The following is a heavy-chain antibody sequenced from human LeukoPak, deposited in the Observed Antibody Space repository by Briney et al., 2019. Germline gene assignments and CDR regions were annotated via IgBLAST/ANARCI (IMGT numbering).Heavy chain of an antibody. CDR2: ISGSGGST. CDR3: ARVDYYKTWGAFDI. Sequence: GGSLRLSCAASGFTFSSYAMSWVRQAPGKGLEWVSAISGSGGSTYYADSVKGRFTISRDNAKNSLYLQMNSLRAEDTAVYYCARVDYYKTWGAFDIWGQGTMVTVSS. D-gene: IGHD3-22*01. V-gene: IGHV3-23*01. CDR1: GFTFSSYA. J-gene: IGHJ3*02.